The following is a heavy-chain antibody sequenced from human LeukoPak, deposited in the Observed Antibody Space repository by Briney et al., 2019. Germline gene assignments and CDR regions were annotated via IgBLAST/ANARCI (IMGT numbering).Heavy chain of an antibody. CDR2: ISYDGSNK. CDR3: ARGNDFWSGYGPFDY. J-gene: IGHJ4*02. V-gene: IGHV3-30-3*01. Sequence: GGSLRLSCAASGFTFSSYAMHWVRQAPGKGLEWVAVISYDGSNKYYADSVKGRFTISGDNSKNTLYLQMNSLRAEDTAVYYCARGNDFWSGYGPFDYWGQGTLVTVSS. CDR1: GFTFSSYA. D-gene: IGHD3-3*01.